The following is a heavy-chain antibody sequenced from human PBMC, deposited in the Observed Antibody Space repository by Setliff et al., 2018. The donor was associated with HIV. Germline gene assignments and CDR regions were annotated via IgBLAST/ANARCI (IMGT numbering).Heavy chain of an antibody. V-gene: IGHV3-21*01. CDR1: GFTFSSYS. J-gene: IGHJ6*03. Sequence: SLRLSCAASGFTFSSYSMNWVRQAPGKGLEWVSSISSSSYIYYADSVKGRFTISRDNAKNSLYLQMNSLRAEDTAVYYCARDRKMDGYNFDYYYSYYMDVWGKGTTVTVS. D-gene: IGHD5-12*01. CDR3: ARDRKMDGYNFDYYYSYYMDV. CDR2: ISSSSYI.